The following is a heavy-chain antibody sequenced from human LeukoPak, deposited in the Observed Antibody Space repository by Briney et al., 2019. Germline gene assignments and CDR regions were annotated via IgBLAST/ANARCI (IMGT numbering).Heavy chain of an antibody. Sequence: SETLSLTCTVSGGSISSSSYYWGWIRQPPGKGLEWIGSIYYSGSTYYNPSLKSRVTISVDTSKNQFSLKLSSVTAADTAVYYCARDLSYDFWGGYYLEPSRWFDPWGQGTLVTVSS. J-gene: IGHJ5*02. CDR3: ARDLSYDFWGGYYLEPSRWFDP. V-gene: IGHV4-39*07. D-gene: IGHD3-3*01. CDR1: GGSISSSSYY. CDR2: IYYSGST.